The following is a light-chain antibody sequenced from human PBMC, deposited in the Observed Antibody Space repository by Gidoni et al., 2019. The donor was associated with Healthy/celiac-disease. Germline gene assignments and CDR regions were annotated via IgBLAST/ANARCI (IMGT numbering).Light chain of an antibody. Sequence: QSALTQPASVSGSPGQSIPISCTGTSSDVGGYNYVSWYQPHPGKAPKLMIYEVSNRPSGVTNRCSGSKSGNTASLTISGLQAEDEADYYCSSYTSSSTLDVVFGGGPKLTVL. CDR1: SSDVGGYNY. CDR2: EVS. J-gene: IGLJ2*01. V-gene: IGLV2-14*01. CDR3: SSYTSSSTLDVV.